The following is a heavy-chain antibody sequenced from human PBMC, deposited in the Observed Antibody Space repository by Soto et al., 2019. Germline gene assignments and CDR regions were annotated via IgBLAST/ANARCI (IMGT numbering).Heavy chain of an antibody. V-gene: IGHV3-74*01. CDR2: INSDGSST. D-gene: IGHD6-13*01. J-gene: IGHJ4*02. CDR1: GFTFSSHW. CDR3: ARGPSYSSSWYGFDY. Sequence: EVQLVESGGNLVQPGGSLRLSCVGSGFTFSSHWMHWVRQAPGKGLAWVSRINSDGSSTTYADSVKGRFTISRDNAKNTLSLQMNSLRDEDTAIYYCARGPSYSSSWYGFDYWGQGALVTVSS.